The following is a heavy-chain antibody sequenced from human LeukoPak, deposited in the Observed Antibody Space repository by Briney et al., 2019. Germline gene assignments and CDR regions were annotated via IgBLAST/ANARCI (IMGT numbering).Heavy chain of an antibody. D-gene: IGHD2-2*01. V-gene: IGHV3-74*01. CDR1: GFIFSSYW. CDR2: INTDGSST. J-gene: IGHJ4*02. Sequence: PGGSLRLSCAASGFIFSSYWMHWVRHAPGKGLAWVSRINTDGSSTSYADSVKGRFTISRDNAKNTLYLQMNSLRAEDTAVYYCARADYCSSTSCYLHYWGQGTLVTVSS. CDR3: ARADYCSSTSCYLHY.